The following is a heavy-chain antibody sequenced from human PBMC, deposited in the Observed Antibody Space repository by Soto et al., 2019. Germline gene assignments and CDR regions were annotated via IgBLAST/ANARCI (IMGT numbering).Heavy chain of an antibody. J-gene: IGHJ4*02. D-gene: IGHD3-10*01. Sequence: QVQLVQSGAEVKKPGASVKVSCKASGYTFTSYYMHWVRQAPGQGLEWMGIINPSGGSTSYAQKFQGRVTMTRDTSTSTVYMELSSLRSEDTAVYYCAKKTAGTHPFDYWGQGTLVTVSS. CDR2: INPSGGST. V-gene: IGHV1-46*01. CDR3: AKKTAGTHPFDY. CDR1: GYTFTSYY.